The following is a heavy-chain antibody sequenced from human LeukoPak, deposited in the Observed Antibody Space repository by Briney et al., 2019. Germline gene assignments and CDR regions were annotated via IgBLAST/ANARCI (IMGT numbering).Heavy chain of an antibody. J-gene: IGHJ4*02. D-gene: IGHD3-10*01. CDR2: ISSSSIYI. V-gene: IGHV3-21*01. CDR1: GFTFSSYS. CDR3: ARDPTTYGSGSYYYYFDY. Sequence: GGSLRLSCAASGFTFSSYSMNWVRQAPGKGLEWVSSISSSSIYIYYADSVKGRFTTSRDNAKNLLFLQMNSLRAEDTAVYFCARDPTTYGSGSYYYYFDYWGQGTLVTVSS.